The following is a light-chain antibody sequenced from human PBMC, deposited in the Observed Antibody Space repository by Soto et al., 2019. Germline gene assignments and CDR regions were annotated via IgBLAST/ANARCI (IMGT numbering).Light chain of an antibody. CDR1: SSDVGGYDS. J-gene: IGLJ2*01. Sequence: QSALTQPASVSGSPGQSITISCTGTSSDVGGYDSVSWYQQHPGKAPKPMIYEVTNRPSGVSSRFSGSKSGNTASLTISGLQAEDEADYYCSSYTSSSTVGVFGGGTKLTVL. CDR2: EVT. V-gene: IGLV2-14*01. CDR3: SSYTSSSTVGV.